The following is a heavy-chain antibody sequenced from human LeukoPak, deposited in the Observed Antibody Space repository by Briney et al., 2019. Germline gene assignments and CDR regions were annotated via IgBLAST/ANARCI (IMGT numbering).Heavy chain of an antibody. D-gene: IGHD3-3*01. V-gene: IGHV4-59*01. CDR3: AREGFWSGLIDY. Sequence: TSSETLSLTCTVSGGSISSYYWSWIRQPPGKGLEWIGYIYYRGSTNYNPSLKSRVTISVDTSKNQFSLKLSSVTAADTAVYYCAREGFWSGLIDYWGQGTLVTVSS. J-gene: IGHJ4*02. CDR1: GGSISSYY. CDR2: IYYRGST.